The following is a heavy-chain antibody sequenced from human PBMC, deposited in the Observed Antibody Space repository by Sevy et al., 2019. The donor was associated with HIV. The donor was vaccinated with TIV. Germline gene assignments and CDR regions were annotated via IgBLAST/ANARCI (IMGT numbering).Heavy chain of an antibody. D-gene: IGHD2-2*03. CDR3: TRITLDIVVVPAGFDP. CDR2: IRSKANSYAT. V-gene: IGHV3-73*01. J-gene: IGHJ5*02. Sequence: GWSLRLSCAASGFTFSGSAMHWVRQASGKGLEWVGRIRSKANSYATAYAASVKGRFTISRDDSKNTAYLQMNSLKTEDTAVYYCTRITLDIVVVPAGFDPWGQGTLVTVSS. CDR1: GFTFSGSA.